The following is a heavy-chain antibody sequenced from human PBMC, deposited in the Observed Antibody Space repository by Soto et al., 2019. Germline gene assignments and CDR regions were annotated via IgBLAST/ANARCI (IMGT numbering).Heavy chain of an antibody. CDR2: IYHSGST. D-gene: IGHD3-10*01. CDR3: ARDRGLYGSGSYYNPNWFDP. V-gene: IGHV4-38-2*02. CDR1: GYSISSGYY. Sequence: LSLTCAVSGYSISSGYYWGWIRRPPGKGLEWIGSIYHSGSTYYNPSLKSRVTISVDTSKNQFSLKLSSVTAADTAVYYCARDRGLYGSGSYYNPNWFDPWGQGTLVTVSS. J-gene: IGHJ5*02.